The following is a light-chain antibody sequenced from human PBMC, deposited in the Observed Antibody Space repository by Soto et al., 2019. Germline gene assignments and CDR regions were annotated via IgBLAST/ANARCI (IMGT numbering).Light chain of an antibody. CDR1: QSLSSSY. CDR2: GTS. CDR3: QRFGTSPPWT. J-gene: IGKJ1*01. Sequence: EIVLTQSPGTLSLSPGERATLSCRASQSLSSSYLAWYQQKPGQAPRLLIYGTSIRATGIPDRFSGSGSGTDFTLNITRLEPEDFAVYYCQRFGTSPPWTFGQGTKVEFK. V-gene: IGKV3-20*01.